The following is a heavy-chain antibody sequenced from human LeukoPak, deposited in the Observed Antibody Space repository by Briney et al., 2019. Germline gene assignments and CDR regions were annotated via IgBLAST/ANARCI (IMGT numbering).Heavy chain of an antibody. V-gene: IGHV4-39*07. CDR1: GGSISSSSYY. Sequence: PSETLSLTCTVSGGSISSSSYYWGWIRQPPGKGLEWIGEINHSGSTNYNPSLKSRVTISVDTSKNQFSLKLSSVTAADTAVYYCANALAAASYWGQGTLVTVSS. CDR3: ANALAAASY. J-gene: IGHJ4*02. D-gene: IGHD6-13*01. CDR2: INHSGST.